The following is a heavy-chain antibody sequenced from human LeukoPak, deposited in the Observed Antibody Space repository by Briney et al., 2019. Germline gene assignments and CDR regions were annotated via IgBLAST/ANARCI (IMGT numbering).Heavy chain of an antibody. CDR1: GGTFSSYA. D-gene: IGHD2-2*01. Sequence: ASVKVSCKASGGTFSSYAITWVRQAPGQELEWMGRIIPIIGVANYAQKFQGRVTIIADKSTSTTYMELSSLRSEDTAVYYCARGSSTSGWFDPWGQGTLVTVSP. CDR2: IIPIIGVA. J-gene: IGHJ5*02. CDR3: ARGSSTSGWFDP. V-gene: IGHV1-69*04.